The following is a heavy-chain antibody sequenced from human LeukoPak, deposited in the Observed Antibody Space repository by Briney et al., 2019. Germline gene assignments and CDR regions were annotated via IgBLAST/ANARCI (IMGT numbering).Heavy chain of an antibody. CDR2: ISGSGNGFSI. CDR3: VKDFGRIRGTPDS. V-gene: IGHV3-64D*06. Sequence: GGSLRLSCSASGFVFTIYTMYWVRQAPGKGPEYVSTISGSGNGFSIYYADSVKGRFTISRDDSKSILYLQMNGLRSEDTAVYYCVKDFGRIRGTPDSWGQGTLVTVSP. J-gene: IGHJ4*02. CDR1: GFVFTIYT. D-gene: IGHD1-26*01.